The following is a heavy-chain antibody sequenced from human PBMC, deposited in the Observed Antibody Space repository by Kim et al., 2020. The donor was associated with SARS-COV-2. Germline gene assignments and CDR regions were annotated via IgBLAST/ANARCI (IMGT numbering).Heavy chain of an antibody. CDR1: GFTFSDYY. J-gene: IGHJ6*02. Sequence: GGSLRLSCAASGFTFSDYYMSWIRQAPGKGLEWVSYISSSSSYTNYADSVKGRFTISRDNAKNSLYLQMNSLRAEDTAVYYCARVPVNTYDILTGYYRPYGMDVWGQGTTVTVSS. D-gene: IGHD3-9*01. CDR3: ARVPVNTYDILTGYYRPYGMDV. CDR2: ISSSSSYT. V-gene: IGHV3-11*06.